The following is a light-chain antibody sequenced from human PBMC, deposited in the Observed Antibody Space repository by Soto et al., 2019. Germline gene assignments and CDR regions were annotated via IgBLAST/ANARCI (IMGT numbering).Light chain of an antibody. J-gene: IGKJ4*01. CDR1: QSVSSS. Sequence: DMVMTQSPSTLSVSPWESSTLSFMASQSVSSSLAWYQQKPGQAPRLLIYDASTRATGIPVRFRGSGSGTEFTLTISSLQSEDSAVYYCHQYNNWLALTFGGGTKVDI. V-gene: IGKV3-15*01. CDR3: HQYNNWLALT. CDR2: DAS.